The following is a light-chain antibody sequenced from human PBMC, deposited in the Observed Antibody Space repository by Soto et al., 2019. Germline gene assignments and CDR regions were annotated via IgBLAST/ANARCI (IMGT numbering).Light chain of an antibody. Sequence: EIVLGQSPATLSLSPGERATLSCRASQNVANYLDCYQQKPGQAPRLLIYGASSRATGIPDRFSGSGSGTDFTLTISRLEPEDFAVYYCQQYGSSPWTFGQGTKVDIK. J-gene: IGKJ1*01. CDR3: QQYGSSPWT. CDR2: GAS. V-gene: IGKV3-20*01. CDR1: QNVANY.